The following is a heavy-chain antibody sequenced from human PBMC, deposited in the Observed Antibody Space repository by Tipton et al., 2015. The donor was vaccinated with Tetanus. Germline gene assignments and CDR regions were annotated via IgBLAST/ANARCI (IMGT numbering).Heavy chain of an antibody. D-gene: IGHD3-10*01. Sequence: TLSLTCSVSGGSISSRNYYWGWIRQPPGKGLEFIGRVYYSGNTYYNPSLKSRVTISVDTSKNQFSLKLSSVTAADTAVYYCASSLWFGELSYYFDYWGQGTLVSVSS. CDR3: ASSLWFGELSYYFDY. J-gene: IGHJ4*02. CDR1: GGSISSRNYY. CDR2: VYYSGNT. V-gene: IGHV4-39*07.